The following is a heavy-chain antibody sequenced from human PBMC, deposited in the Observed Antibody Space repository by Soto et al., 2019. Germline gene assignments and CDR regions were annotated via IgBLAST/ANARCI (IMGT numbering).Heavy chain of an antibody. J-gene: IGHJ6*01. CDR1: GFTVSSTY. D-gene: IGHD4-17*01. V-gene: IGHV3-53*01. CDR3: ATDLAPLRLLNYGLCGRQC. CDR2: IESGGST. Sequence: GGSLRLFCNASGFTVSSTYMSWLSQAPGMGLEWVAVIESGGSTHYADSVKGRFTISRDIPKNMIYLQLHTLRAEDTAVYYCATDLAPLRLLNYGLCGRQCWGQGSTVEVSS.